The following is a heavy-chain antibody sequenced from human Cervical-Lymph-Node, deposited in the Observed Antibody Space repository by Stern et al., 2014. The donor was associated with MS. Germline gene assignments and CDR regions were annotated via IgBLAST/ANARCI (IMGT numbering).Heavy chain of an antibody. D-gene: IGHD2-2*01. J-gene: IGHJ6*02. CDR3: ARDPGCSSTSCYWDYYYGMDV. V-gene: IGHV4-59*01. Sequence: QLQLQESGPGLVKPSETLSLTCTVSGGSISSYYWSWIRQPPGKGLEWIGNIYYSGSTNYNPSLKSRVTISVDTSKNQFSLKLSSVTAADTAVYYCARDPGCSSTSCYWDYYYGMDVWGQGTTVTVSS. CDR1: GGSISSYY. CDR2: IYYSGST.